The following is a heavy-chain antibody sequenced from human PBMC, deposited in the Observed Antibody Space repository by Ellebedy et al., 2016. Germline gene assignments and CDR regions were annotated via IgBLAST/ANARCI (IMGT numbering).Heavy chain of an antibody. D-gene: IGHD3-3*01. J-gene: IGHJ4*02. V-gene: IGHV3-48*02. CDR3: ARTPSSWSGYYDY. CDR2: ISSSSSTI. CDR1: GFTFSSYS. Sequence: GESLKISXAASGFTFSSYSMNWVRQAPGKGLEWVSYISSSSSTIYYADSVKGRFTISRDNAKNSPYLQMNSLRDEDTAVYYCARTPSSWSGYYDYWGQGTLVTVSS.